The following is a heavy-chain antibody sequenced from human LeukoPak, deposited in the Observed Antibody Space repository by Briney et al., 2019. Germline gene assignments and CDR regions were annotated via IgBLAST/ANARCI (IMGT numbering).Heavy chain of an antibody. Sequence: GGSLRLSCAASGFTFDDYAMHWVRQAPGKGLEWVSGISWNSGSIDYADSVKGRFTISRDNAKNSLYLQMNSLRAEDTALYYCAKDRDYYGSGSFDYWGQGTLVTVSS. CDR1: GFTFDDYA. CDR3: AKDRDYYGSGSFDY. D-gene: IGHD3-10*01. J-gene: IGHJ4*02. V-gene: IGHV3-9*01. CDR2: ISWNSGSI.